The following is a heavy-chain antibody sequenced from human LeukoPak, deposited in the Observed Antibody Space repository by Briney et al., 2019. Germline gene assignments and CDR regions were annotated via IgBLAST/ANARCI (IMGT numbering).Heavy chain of an antibody. V-gene: IGHV4-39*01. CDR1: GGSISSSSYY. Sequence: SETLSLTCTVSGGSISSSSYYWGWIRQPPGKGLEWIGSIYYSGSTYYNPSLKSRVTISVDTSKNQFSLKLSSVTAADTAVYYCARRYYYYGSGSYFYYYYMDVWGKGTTVTISS. CDR2: IYYSGST. CDR3: ARRYYYYGSGSYFYYYYMDV. D-gene: IGHD3-10*01. J-gene: IGHJ6*03.